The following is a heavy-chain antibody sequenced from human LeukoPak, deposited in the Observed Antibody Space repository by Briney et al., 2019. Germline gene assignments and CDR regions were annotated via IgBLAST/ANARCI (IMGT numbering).Heavy chain of an antibody. Sequence: ASVKVSCKASGYTFTGYYMHWVRQAPGQGLEWMGWINPNSGDTNYAQKFQGRVTMTRDTSISTAYMELNRLTSDDTAVYYCARAFDWLEDYFDYWGQGTLVTVSS. J-gene: IGHJ4*02. CDR2: INPNSGDT. V-gene: IGHV1-2*02. CDR3: ARAFDWLEDYFDY. CDR1: GYTFTGYY. D-gene: IGHD3-9*01.